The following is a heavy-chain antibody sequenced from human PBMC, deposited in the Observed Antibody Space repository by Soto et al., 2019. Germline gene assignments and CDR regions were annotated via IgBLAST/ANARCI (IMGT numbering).Heavy chain of an antibody. CDR3: ASYRTMGC. V-gene: IGHV3-7*03. D-gene: IGHD1-26*01. J-gene: IGHJ4*02. CDR2: IKEDGSEK. CDR1: GFTLSSFW. Sequence: EVPLVESGGGLVQPGGSLRLSCAASGFTLSSFWMSWVRQAPGKGLEWVASIKEDGSEKIYVDSVKGRFSISRDTAKNALYLQMNSLRAEDAAVYYCASYRTMGCWGQGTPVIVSS.